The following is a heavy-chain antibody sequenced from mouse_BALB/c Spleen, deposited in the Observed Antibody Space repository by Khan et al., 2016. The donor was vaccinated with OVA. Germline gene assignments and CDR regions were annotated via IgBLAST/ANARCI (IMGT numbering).Heavy chain of an antibody. V-gene: IGHV14-1*02. CDR1: GFNIKDYY. D-gene: IGHD2-3*01. J-gene: IGHJ3*01. CDR2: IDPENGNT. CDR3: TGDGYCPWFAD. Sequence: VQLKESGAELVRPGALVKLSCKASGFNIKDYYIHWVKQRPEQGLEWIGGIDPENGNTIYDPKFQGKATITADTSSNTAYLQLSSLTSEDTAVYYCTGDGYCPWFADWGQGTLVTVSA.